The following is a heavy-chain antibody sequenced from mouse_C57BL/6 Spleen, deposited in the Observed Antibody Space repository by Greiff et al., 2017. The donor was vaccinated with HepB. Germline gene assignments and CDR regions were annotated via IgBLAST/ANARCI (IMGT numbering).Heavy chain of an antibody. CDR1: GFTFSSYG. CDR2: ISSGGSYT. V-gene: IGHV5-6*02. D-gene: IGHD1-1*01. Sequence: DVMLVESGGDLVKPGGSLKLSCAASGFTFSSYGMSWVRQTPDKRLEWVATISSGGSYTYYPDSVKGRFTISRDNAKNTLYLQMSSLKSEDTAMYYCARDYYGSSKFAYWGQGTLVTVSA. CDR3: ARDYYGSSKFAY. J-gene: IGHJ3*01.